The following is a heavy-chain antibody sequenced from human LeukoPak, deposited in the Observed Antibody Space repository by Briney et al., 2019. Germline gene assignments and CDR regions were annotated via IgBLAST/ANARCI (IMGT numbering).Heavy chain of an antibody. CDR3: ARRGMQPSAKYYYYYMDV. CDR2: IYPGDSDT. D-gene: IGHD3-16*01. Sequence: GESLKISCKGSGYSFTSYWIGWVRQMPGKGLEWMGIIYPGDSDTRYSPSFQGQVTISADKSISTAYLQWSSLKASDTAMYYCARRGMQPSAKYYYYYMDVWGKGTTVTVSS. V-gene: IGHV5-51*01. CDR1: GYSFTSYW. J-gene: IGHJ6*03.